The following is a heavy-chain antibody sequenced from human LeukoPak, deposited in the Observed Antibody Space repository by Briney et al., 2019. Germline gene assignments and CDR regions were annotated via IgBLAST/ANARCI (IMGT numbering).Heavy chain of an antibody. Sequence: SETLSLTCTVSAGSISSYYWSWSRQPPGKGLEWIGYIYYSGSTNYNPSLKSRVTISVDTSKNQFSLKLSSVTAADTAVYYCASGGFGELPSFDYWGQGTLVTVSS. CDR3: ASGGFGELPSFDY. D-gene: IGHD3-10*01. J-gene: IGHJ4*02. V-gene: IGHV4-59*01. CDR1: AGSISSYY. CDR2: IYYSGST.